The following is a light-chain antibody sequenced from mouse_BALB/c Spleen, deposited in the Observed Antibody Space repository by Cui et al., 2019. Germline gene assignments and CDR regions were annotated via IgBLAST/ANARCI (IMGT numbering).Light chain of an antibody. V-gene: IGKV4-55*01. Sequence: QIVLTQSPAIMSASPGEKVTMTCSASSSVSYMYWYQQKPGSSPRLLIYDTSNLASGVPVRFSGSGSGTSYSLTISRMEAEDAATYYCQQWSSYPLRTFGAGTKLELK. CDR1: SSVSY. CDR3: QQWSSYPLRT. CDR2: DTS. J-gene: IGKJ5*01.